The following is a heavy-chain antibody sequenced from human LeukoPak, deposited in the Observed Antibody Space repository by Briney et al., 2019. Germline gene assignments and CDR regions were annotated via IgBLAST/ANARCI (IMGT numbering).Heavy chain of an antibody. J-gene: IGHJ6*02. CDR2: IIPILGIA. CDR3: ARDNLAEDTAMVLGPYGMDV. D-gene: IGHD5-18*01. Sequence: ASVKVSCKASGGTFSSYAISWVRQAPGQGLEWMGRIIPILGIANYAQKFQGRVTITADKSTSTAYMELSSLGSEDTAVYYCARDNLAEDTAMVLGPYGMDVWGQGTTVTVSS. V-gene: IGHV1-69*04. CDR1: GGTFSSYA.